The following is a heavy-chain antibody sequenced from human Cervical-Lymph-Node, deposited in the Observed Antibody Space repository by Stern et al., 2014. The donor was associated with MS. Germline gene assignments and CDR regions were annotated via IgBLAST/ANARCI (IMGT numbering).Heavy chain of an antibody. J-gene: IGHJ2*01. V-gene: IGHV4-30-2*01. CDR1: GGSISSGGYS. D-gene: IGHD6-13*01. Sequence: QLQLQESGSGLVKPSQTLSLTCAVSGGSISSGGYSWSWIRQPPGKGLEWIGYIYHSGSTYYNPSLKSRVTISVDRSKTQFSLKLSSVTAADTAVYYCARGESSSWYTYWNFDLWGRGTLVTVSS. CDR3: ARGESSSWYTYWNFDL. CDR2: IYHSGST.